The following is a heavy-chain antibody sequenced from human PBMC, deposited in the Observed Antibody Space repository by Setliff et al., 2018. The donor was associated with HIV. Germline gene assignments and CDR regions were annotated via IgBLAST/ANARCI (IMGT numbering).Heavy chain of an antibody. CDR2: IYYTGST. D-gene: IGHD2-15*01. J-gene: IGHJ4*02. CDR3: ARVDRCSGGSCYFIDY. CDR1: GGSISSHY. Sequence: PSETLSLTCTVSGGSISSHYWSWIRQPPGKRLEWIGYIYYTGSTNYNPSLKSRVTISLDTSNNQVSLKVSSVTAADTAVYYCARVDRCSGGSCYFIDYWGQGTLVTVSS. V-gene: IGHV4-59*08.